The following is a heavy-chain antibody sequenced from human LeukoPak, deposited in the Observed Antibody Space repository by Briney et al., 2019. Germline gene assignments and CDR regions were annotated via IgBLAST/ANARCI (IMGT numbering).Heavy chain of an antibody. CDR1: GFTFTSSA. D-gene: IGHD6-19*01. J-gene: IGHJ6*03. CDR3: AACTQWLANAYYMGV. CDR2: IVVGSGNT. V-gene: IGHV1-58*02. Sequence: SVKVSCKASGFTFTSSAMQWVRQARGQRLEWIGWIVVGSGNTNYAQKFQERVTITRDMSTSTAYMELSSLRSEDTAVYYCAACTQWLANAYYMGVWGKGTTVTVSS.